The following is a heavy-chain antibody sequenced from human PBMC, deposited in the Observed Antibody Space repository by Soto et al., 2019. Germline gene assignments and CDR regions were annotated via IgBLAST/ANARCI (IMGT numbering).Heavy chain of an antibody. V-gene: IGHV3-30*18. CDR2: ISYDVTIL. CDR3: ANSEDDSSAYVGYFAY. D-gene: IGHD3-22*01. Sequence: GGSLRLSCTASGFTVSEYGLHWVRKAPGKVPEWLAVISYDVTILHYADSVKGRFTVSRDNFKNTLHLQIDSLRGEDTAVYYCANSEDDSSAYVGYFAYWGQAT. CDR1: GFTVSEYG. J-gene: IGHJ4*02.